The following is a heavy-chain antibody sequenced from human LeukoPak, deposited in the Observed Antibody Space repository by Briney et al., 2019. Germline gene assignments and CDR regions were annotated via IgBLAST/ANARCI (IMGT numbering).Heavy chain of an antibody. Sequence: PSETLSLTCTVSGASISSYYWSWIRQPPGKRLEWIGYIYYSGSTNYNPALKSRVTISEDTSKNQISLKLSSVTAADTAVYYCARVRGYYDSSGYDYWGQGTLVTVSS. D-gene: IGHD3-22*01. CDR1: GASISSYY. CDR3: ARVRGYYDSSGYDY. CDR2: IYYSGST. V-gene: IGHV4-59*01. J-gene: IGHJ4*02.